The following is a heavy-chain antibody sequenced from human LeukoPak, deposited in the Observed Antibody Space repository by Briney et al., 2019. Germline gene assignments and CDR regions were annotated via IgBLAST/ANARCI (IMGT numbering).Heavy chain of an antibody. CDR3: ARGASHTRDY. J-gene: IGHJ4*02. V-gene: IGHV4-31*03. Sequence: PSETLSLTCNVSGGSIISPGYYWTWIRQHPGKGLEWIGYIFYSGSTNYNPSLKGRVTMSVDTSKNQLSLNMKSVTAADTAVYYCARGASHTRDYWGQGTLVTVSS. CDR1: GGSIISPGYY. CDR2: IFYSGST.